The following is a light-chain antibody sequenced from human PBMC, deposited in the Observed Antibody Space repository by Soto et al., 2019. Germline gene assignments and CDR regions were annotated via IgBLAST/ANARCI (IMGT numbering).Light chain of an antibody. CDR1: QNIGTY. CDR3: QQYSTSPPIT. CDR2: DAP. Sequence: EIVLTQSPATLSLSPGGGATLSCRASQNIGTYLAWYQQKGGQAPRLVIFDAPSRASGVPARFSGSGSGTDFTLTISRLEPEDFAVYYCQQYSTSPPITFGQGTRLEIK. V-gene: IGKV3-11*01. J-gene: IGKJ5*01.